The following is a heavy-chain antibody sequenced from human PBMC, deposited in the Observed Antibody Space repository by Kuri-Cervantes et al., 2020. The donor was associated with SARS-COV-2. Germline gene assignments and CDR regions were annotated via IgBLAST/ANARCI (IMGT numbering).Heavy chain of an antibody. D-gene: IGHD3-22*01. J-gene: IGHJ6*02. V-gene: IGHV3-48*02. CDR2: ISSSSSTI. CDR1: GFTFSSYV. CDR3: ARENQGDYYDSSGYYHYYYYGMDV. Sequence: GESLKISCSASGFTFSSYVMSWVRQAPGKGLEWVSYISSSSSTIYYADSVKGRFTISRDNAKNSLYLQMNSLRDEDRAVYYCARENQGDYYDSSGYYHYYYYGMDVWGQGTTVTVSS.